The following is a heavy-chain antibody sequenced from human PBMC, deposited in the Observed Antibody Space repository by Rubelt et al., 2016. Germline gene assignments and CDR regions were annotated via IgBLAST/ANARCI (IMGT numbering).Heavy chain of an antibody. CDR1: GFTFSSYG. D-gene: IGHD6-19*01. J-gene: IGHJ4*02. V-gene: IGHV3-30*18. Sequence: VQLVESGGGVVRPGGSLRLSCAASGFTFSSYGMHWVRQAPGKGLEWVAVISYDGSNKYYADSLKGRFTISRDNAKNSLYLQMNSLRAEDTALYYCAKSAERSGWYGDYWGQGTLVTVSS. CDR3: AKSAERSGWYGDY. CDR2: ISYDGSNK.